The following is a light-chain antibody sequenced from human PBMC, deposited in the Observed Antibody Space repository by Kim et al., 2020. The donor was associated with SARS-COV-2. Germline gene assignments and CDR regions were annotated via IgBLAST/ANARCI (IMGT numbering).Light chain of an antibody. CDR3: QSYDNSLSGVV. Sequence: QGVTISCTGSSSNIGAGYDVHWYHQLPGTAPRLLIYGNNNRPSGVPDRFSGSKSGTSASLAITGLQADDEADYYCQSYDNSLSGVVFGGGTQLTVL. J-gene: IGLJ2*01. CDR1: SSNIGAGYD. CDR2: GNN. V-gene: IGLV1-40*01.